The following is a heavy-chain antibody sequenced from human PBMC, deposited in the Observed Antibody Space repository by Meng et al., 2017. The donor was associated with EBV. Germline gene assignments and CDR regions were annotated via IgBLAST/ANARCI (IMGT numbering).Heavy chain of an antibody. CDR1: GFSLSTSGVG. Sequence: QITLKVFAPTLAKTTQTLTLTCTFSGFSLSTSGVGVGWIRQPPGKALEWLALIYWDDDKRYSPSLKSRLTITKDTSKNQVVLTMTNMDPVDTATYYCAHRRDEYSSSWYGWFDPWGQGTLVTVSS. CDR2: IYWDDDK. D-gene: IGHD6-13*01. J-gene: IGHJ5*02. CDR3: AHRRDEYSSSWYGWFDP. V-gene: IGHV2-5*02.